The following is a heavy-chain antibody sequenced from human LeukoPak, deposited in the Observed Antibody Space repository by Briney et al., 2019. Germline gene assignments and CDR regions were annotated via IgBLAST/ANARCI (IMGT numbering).Heavy chain of an antibody. Sequence: GGSLRLSCAASGFTFSSYAMSWVRQAPGKGLEWVSAISGSGGSTYYADSVKGRFTISRDNSKNTLYLQMNSLRAEDTAVYYCAKGGYCSSTSCYLSYYYYYGMDVRSQGTTVTVSS. D-gene: IGHD2-2*01. CDR2: ISGSGGST. V-gene: IGHV3-23*01. J-gene: IGHJ6*02. CDR3: AKGGYCSSTSCYLSYYYYYGMDV. CDR1: GFTFSSYA.